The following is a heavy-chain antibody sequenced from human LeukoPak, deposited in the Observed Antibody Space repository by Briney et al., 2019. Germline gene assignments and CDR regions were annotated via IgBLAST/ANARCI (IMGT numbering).Heavy chain of an antibody. CDR3: ARVGEDPNRYYYYMDV. D-gene: IGHD3-16*01. CDR2: VYNSGSP. CDR1: GGSINSYY. Sequence: PSETLSLTCTVSGGSINSYYWSWIRQPPGKGLEWIGYVYNSGSPNYNPSLKSRVTISVDTSKNQFSLKLSSVTAAGTAVYYCARVGEDPNRYYYYMDVWGKGTTITVSS. V-gene: IGHV4-59*01. J-gene: IGHJ6*03.